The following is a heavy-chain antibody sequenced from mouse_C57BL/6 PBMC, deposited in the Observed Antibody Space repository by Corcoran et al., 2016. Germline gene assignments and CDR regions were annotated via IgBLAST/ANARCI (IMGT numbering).Heavy chain of an antibody. Sequence: EVQLQQSGPELVKPGASVKISCKASGYTFTDYYMNWVKQSHGKSLEWIGDINPNNGGTSYNQKFKGKATLTADKSSSTAYMQLSSLTSEDSAVYFCARRGGDSYYFDYWGQGTTLTVSS. CDR2: INPNNGGT. J-gene: IGHJ2*01. CDR3: ARRGGDSYYFDY. V-gene: IGHV1-26*01. CDR1: GYTFTDYY.